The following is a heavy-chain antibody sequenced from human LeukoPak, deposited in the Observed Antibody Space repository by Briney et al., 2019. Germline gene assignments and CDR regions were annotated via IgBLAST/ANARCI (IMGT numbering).Heavy chain of an antibody. D-gene: IGHD3-9*01. V-gene: IGHV3-23*01. Sequence: GGSLRLSCAASGFTFSSYAMSWVRQAPGEGLEWVSTISGSGGSRYYADSVKGRFTISRDNAKNSLYLQMNNLRAEDTAVFYCARVSIKAFDIWGQGTMVTVSS. CDR1: GFTFSSYA. CDR3: ARVSIKAFDI. CDR2: ISGSGGSR. J-gene: IGHJ3*02.